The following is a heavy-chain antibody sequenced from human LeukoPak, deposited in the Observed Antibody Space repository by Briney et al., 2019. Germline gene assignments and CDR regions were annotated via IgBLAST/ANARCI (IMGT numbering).Heavy chain of an antibody. CDR1: GGSFSDNY. CDR2: INHSGTT. J-gene: IGHJ4*02. CDR3: ARRRRHEFTYGYVFYFDY. Sequence: PSENLSLTCVVYGGSFSDNYWTWIRQPPGKGPEWIGEINHSGTTSYNPSLQSRVTVSVDTSKNQFSLKLSSVTAADTAVYYCARRRRHEFTYGYVFYFDYWGQGTLVTVSS. D-gene: IGHD3-16*01. V-gene: IGHV4-34*01.